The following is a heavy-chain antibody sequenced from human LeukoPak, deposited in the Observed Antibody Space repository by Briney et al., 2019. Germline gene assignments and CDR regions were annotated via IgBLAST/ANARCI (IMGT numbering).Heavy chain of an antibody. J-gene: IGHJ4*02. Sequence: SETLSLTCTVSGGSISGAGYYWNWIRQHPGEGLEWIGYIYYSGSTDYNPPLKSRVTMSVDTSKNQFSLKLRSVTAADTAVYYCAVPQWELLNWGQGTLVTVSS. D-gene: IGHD1-26*01. V-gene: IGHV4-31*03. CDR2: IYYSGST. CDR3: AVPQWELLN. CDR1: GGSISGAGYY.